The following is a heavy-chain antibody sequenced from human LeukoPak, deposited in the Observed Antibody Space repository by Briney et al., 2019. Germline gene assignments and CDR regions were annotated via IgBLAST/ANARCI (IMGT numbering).Heavy chain of an antibody. CDR2: IDPSDSYN. CDR3: ARAYSRSRFDY. V-gene: IGHV5-10-1*01. CDR1: GYNFTNYW. J-gene: IGHJ4*02. Sequence: GESLKISCKGSGYNFTNYWISWVRQMPGKGLEWMGTIDPSDSYNNYSPSFQGHVSISADKSISTAYLQWSSLKASDTAMYYCARAYSRSRFDYWGQGTLVTVSS. D-gene: IGHD6-6*01.